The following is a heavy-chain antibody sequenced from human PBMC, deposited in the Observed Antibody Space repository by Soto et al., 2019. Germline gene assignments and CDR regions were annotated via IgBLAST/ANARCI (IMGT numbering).Heavy chain of an antibody. CDR1: GYSFAIYW. CDR2: IYPDDSDI. CDR3: ARQYGSGSFDY. V-gene: IGHV5-51*01. J-gene: IGHJ4*01. Sequence: GESLKISCKGSGYSFAIYWIGWVRQMPGKGLEWMGIIYPDDSDIRYSPSFQGQVTVSADKSISTAYLQWSSLKASDTAIYYCARQYGSGSFDYCGRLXLVAFSS. D-gene: IGHD3-10*01.